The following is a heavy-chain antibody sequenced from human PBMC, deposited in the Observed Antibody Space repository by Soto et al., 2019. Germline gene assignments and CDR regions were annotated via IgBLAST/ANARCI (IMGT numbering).Heavy chain of an antibody. Sequence: SETLSLTCTVSGGSISSSSYYWGWIRQPPGKGLEWIGSIYYSGSTYYNPSLKSRVTISVDTSKNQFSLKLSSVTAADTAVYYCARHAESGIAAAGTPDYWGQGTLVTAPQ. J-gene: IGHJ4*02. CDR3: ARHAESGIAAAGTPDY. V-gene: IGHV4-39*01. CDR2: IYYSGST. D-gene: IGHD6-13*01. CDR1: GGSISSSSYY.